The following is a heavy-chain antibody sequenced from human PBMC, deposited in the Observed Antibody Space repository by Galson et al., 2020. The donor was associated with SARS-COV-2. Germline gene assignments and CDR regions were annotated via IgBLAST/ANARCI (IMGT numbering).Heavy chain of an antibody. CDR3: ARAISGSQEEDAFNI. D-gene: IGHD1-26*01. CDR1: GGSINSGDYY. Sequence: SETLSLTCSVSGGSINSGDYYWSWIRQPPGKGLEWIGYIYKSGSTYYNPSLRRRATVSVDSSKRQFSLKLNSVTAADTAVYYCARAISGSQEEDAFNIWGPGTMVTVAS. CDR2: IYKSGST. V-gene: IGHV4-30-4*01. J-gene: IGHJ3*02.